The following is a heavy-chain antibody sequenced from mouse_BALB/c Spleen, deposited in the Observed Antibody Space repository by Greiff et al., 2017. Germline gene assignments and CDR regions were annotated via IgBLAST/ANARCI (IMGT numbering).Heavy chain of an antibody. CDR1: GFTFSSFG. V-gene: IGHV5-17*02. CDR2: ISSGSSTI. D-gene: IGHD2-10*02. J-gene: IGHJ3*01. CDR3: AKGGYGNPWFAY. Sequence: EVKVVESGGGLVQPGGSRKLSCAASGFTFSSFGMHWVRQAPEKGLEWVAYISSGSSTIYYADTVKGRFTISRDNPKNTLFLQMTSLRSEDTAMYYCAKGGYGNPWFAYWGQGTLVTVSA.